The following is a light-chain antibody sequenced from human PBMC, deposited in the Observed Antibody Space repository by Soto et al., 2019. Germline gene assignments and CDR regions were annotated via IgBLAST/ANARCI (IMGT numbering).Light chain of an antibody. J-gene: IGLJ3*02. CDR1: SNDIGGYNY. CDR2: KVS. Sequence: QSVLTQPASVSGSPGQPITIPCTGSSNDIGGYNYVSWYQQHPGRAPKLVIYKVSDRPSGVSTRFSASKSGNTASLTISGLQAEDEADYYCSSYSTTTTPQWVFGGGTQLTVL. CDR3: SSYSTTTTPQWV. V-gene: IGLV2-14*01.